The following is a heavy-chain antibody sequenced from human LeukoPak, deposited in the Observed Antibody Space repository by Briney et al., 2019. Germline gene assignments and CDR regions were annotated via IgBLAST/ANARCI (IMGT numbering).Heavy chain of an antibody. V-gene: IGHV3-21*01. CDR3: ARKVVGATGGEYYFDY. J-gene: IGHJ4*02. CDR2: ISSSSSYI. D-gene: IGHD1-26*01. Sequence: PGGSLRLSCAASGFTFSSYSMNWVRQAPGKGLEWVSSISSSSSYIYYADSVKGRFTISRDNAKNSLYLQMNSLRAEDTAVYYCARKVVGATGGEYYFDYWGQGTLVTVPS. CDR1: GFTFSSYS.